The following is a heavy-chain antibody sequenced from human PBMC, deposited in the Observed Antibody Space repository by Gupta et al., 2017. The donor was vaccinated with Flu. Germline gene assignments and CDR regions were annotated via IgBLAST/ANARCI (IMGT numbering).Heavy chain of an antibody. V-gene: IGHV3-9*01. D-gene: IGHD1-20*01. Sequence: GYADSVKGRFTISRDNAKNSLYLQMDSLREEDTAVYFCAKDRRYNGLGLEYWGQGTLVTVSS. J-gene: IGHJ4*02. CDR3: AKDRRYNGLGLEY.